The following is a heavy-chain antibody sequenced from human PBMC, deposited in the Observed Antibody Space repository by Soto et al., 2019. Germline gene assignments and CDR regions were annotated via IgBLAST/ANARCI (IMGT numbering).Heavy chain of an antibody. V-gene: IGHV4-31*03. CDR3: ARGYCSSTSCPKGPGYGMDV. Sequence: SETLSLTCTVSGGSISSGGYYWSWIRQHPGKGLEWIGYIYYSGSTYYNPSLKSRVTISVDTSKNQFSLKLSSVTAADTAVYYCARGYCSSTSCPKGPGYGMDVWGQGTTVTVS. CDR2: IYYSGST. D-gene: IGHD2-2*01. CDR1: GGSISSGGYY. J-gene: IGHJ6*02.